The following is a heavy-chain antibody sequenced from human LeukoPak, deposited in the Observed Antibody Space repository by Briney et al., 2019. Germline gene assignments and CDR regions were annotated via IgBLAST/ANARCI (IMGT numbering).Heavy chain of an antibody. CDR3: ARLMERYYFDY. J-gene: IGHJ4*02. V-gene: IGHV4-59*08. CDR2: IYYSGST. D-gene: IGHD1-1*01. CDR1: GGSISSYY. Sequence: PSETLSLTCTVSGGSISSYYWSWIRQPAGKGLEWIGYIYYSGSTNYNPSLKSRVTISVDTSKNQFSLKLSSVTAADTAVYYCARLMERYYFDYWGQGTLVTVSS.